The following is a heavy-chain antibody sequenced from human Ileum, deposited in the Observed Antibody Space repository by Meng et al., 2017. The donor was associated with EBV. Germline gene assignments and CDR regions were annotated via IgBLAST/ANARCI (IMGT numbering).Heavy chain of an antibody. Sequence: QVHLQESGPGLVKPSETLPPPCAVSGGSISRSDWWSWVRQPPGKGLEWIGETSHSGSTNYSPSLKSRVTISLDKSKNQLSLKLNSVTAADTAVYYCASSDYYRSDYWGQGTLVTVSS. CDR2: TSHSGST. CDR1: GGSISRSDW. D-gene: IGHD3-22*01. CDR3: ASSDYYRSDY. J-gene: IGHJ4*02. V-gene: IGHV4-4*02.